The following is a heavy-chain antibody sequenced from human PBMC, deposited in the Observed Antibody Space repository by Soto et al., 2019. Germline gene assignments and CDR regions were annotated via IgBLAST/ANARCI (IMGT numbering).Heavy chain of an antibody. V-gene: IGHV3-53*04. CDR2: IYSGGST. CDR1: GFTVSSNY. Sequence: EVQLVESGGGLVQPGGSLRLSCAASGFTVSSNYMSWVRQAPGKGLEWVSVIYSGGSTYYADSVKGRFTISRHNSKNTLYLQMNSLRAEDTAVYYCARDNSCSSTSGYYSQHWGQGTLVTVSS. D-gene: IGHD2-2*01. J-gene: IGHJ1*01. CDR3: ARDNSCSSTSGYYSQH.